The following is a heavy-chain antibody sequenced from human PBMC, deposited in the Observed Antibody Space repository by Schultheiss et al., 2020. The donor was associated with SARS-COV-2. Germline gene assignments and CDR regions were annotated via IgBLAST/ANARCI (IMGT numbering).Heavy chain of an antibody. V-gene: IGHV3-21*05. CDR2: ISSSSSYI. Sequence: GGSLTLSCSASDFTFSSYEMNWVRQAPGKGLEWVSYISSSSSYIYYADSVKGRFTISRDNAKNSLYLQMNSLRAEDTAVYYCARDRDYDFWSGSQRRYYYYYGMDVWGQGTTVTVAS. D-gene: IGHD3-3*01. CDR3: ARDRDYDFWSGSQRRYYYYYGMDV. J-gene: IGHJ6*02. CDR1: DFTFSSYE.